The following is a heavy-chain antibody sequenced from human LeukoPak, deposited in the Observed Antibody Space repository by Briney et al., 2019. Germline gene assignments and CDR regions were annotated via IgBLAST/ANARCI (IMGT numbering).Heavy chain of an antibody. CDR2: IYGGGST. D-gene: IGHD3-22*01. V-gene: IGHV3-23*03. J-gene: IGHJ3*02. CDR3: AKEDYYDSSGYYYDDAFDI. Sequence: GGSLRLSCAASGFTFSSYAMSWVRQAPGKGLEWVSVIYGGGSTYYADSVKGRFTISRDNSKITLYLQMNSLRAEDTAVYYCAKEDYYDSSGYYYDDAFDIWGQGTMVTVSS. CDR1: GFTFSSYA.